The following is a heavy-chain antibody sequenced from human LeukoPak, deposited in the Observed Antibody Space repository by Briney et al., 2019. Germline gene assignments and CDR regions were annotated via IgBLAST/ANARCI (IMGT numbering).Heavy chain of an antibody. Sequence: KPSETLSLTCTVSGGSISSYYWSWIRQPPGKGLEWIGYIYYSGSTIYNPSLKSRVTISVGTSKNQFSLKLSSVTAADTAVYYCARASGWPNFYYYYYGMDVWGQGTTVTVSS. CDR1: GGSISSYY. CDR3: ARASGWPNFYYYYYGMDV. V-gene: IGHV4-59*01. J-gene: IGHJ6*02. D-gene: IGHD5-24*01. CDR2: IYYSGST.